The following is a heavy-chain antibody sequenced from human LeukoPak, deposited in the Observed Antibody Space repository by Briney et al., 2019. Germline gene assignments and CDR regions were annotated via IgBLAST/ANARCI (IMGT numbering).Heavy chain of an antibody. CDR2: INPNTGGT. Sequence: ASVKVSCKSSGYTFTRYYMHWVRQAPGRGLEWMGWINPNTGGTNYAQKFQGRVTMTRDTSISTAYMELSRLRSDDTAMYYCARDVLLAVPALDYWGQGTLVTVSS. CDR3: ARDVLLAVPALDY. D-gene: IGHD6-19*01. CDR1: GYTFTRYY. J-gene: IGHJ4*02. V-gene: IGHV1-2*02.